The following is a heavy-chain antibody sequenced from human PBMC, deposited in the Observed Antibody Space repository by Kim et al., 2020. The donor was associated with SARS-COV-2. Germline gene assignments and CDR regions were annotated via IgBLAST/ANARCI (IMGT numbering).Heavy chain of an antibody. CDR2: IYYSGST. J-gene: IGHJ4*02. V-gene: IGHV4-59*01. CDR1: GGSISSYY. Sequence: SETLSLTCTVSGGSISSYYWSWIRQPPGKGLEWIGYIYYSGSTNYNPSLKSRVTISVDTSKNQFSLKLSSVTAADTAVYYCARGGGTAMVYDYWGQGTLVTVSS. D-gene: IGHD5-18*01. CDR3: ARGGGTAMVYDY.